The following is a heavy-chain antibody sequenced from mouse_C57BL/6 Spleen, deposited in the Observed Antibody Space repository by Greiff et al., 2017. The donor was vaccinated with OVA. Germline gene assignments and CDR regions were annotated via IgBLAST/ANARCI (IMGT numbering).Heavy chain of an antibody. D-gene: IGHD2-4*01. CDR2: INPNNGGT. J-gene: IGHJ1*03. CDR3: ARKMITTSYFDV. V-gene: IGHV1-18*01. CDR1: GYTFTDYN. Sequence: EVQLQQSGPELVKPGASVKIPCKASGYTFTDYNMDWVKQSHGKSLEWIGDINPNNGGTIYNQKFKGKATLTVDKSSSTAYMELRSLTSEDTAVYYCARKMITTSYFDVWGTGTTVTVSS.